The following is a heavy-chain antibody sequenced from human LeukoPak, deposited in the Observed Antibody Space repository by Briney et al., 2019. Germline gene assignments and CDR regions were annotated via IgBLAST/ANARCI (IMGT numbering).Heavy chain of an antibody. CDR1: GGSINSYY. Sequence: SETLSLTCTVSGGSINSYYWSWIRQPPGKGLEWIGYIYSSGSTNYNPSLKSRVTISVDTSKNQFSLKLTSVTAADTAVYYCARHDSSRLPLDYRGQGTLVTVSS. CDR3: ARHDSSRLPLDY. D-gene: IGHD6-25*01. J-gene: IGHJ4*02. V-gene: IGHV4-59*08. CDR2: IYSSGST.